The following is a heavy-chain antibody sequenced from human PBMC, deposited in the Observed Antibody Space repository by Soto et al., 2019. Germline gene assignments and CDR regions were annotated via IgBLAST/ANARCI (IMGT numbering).Heavy chain of an antibody. Sequence: EVQLLESGGGLVQPGGSLRLSCAASGFTFSAYAISWVRQAPGKGLEWVSAISGSDDSTYDADSVKGRFTISRDNSKNTLYLKMSSLRADDTAVYYCAPMGVWGQGTTVTVSS. CDR3: APMGV. V-gene: IGHV3-23*01. J-gene: IGHJ6*02. CDR2: ISGSDDST. CDR1: GFTFSAYA.